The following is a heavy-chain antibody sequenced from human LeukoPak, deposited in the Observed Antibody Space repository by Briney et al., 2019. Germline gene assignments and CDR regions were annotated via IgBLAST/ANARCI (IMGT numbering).Heavy chain of an antibody. CDR1: GFTFSIDW. CDR3: KTDLGKPHDQ. J-gene: IGHJ4*02. CDR2: IESTSNGGTA. V-gene: IGHV3-15*04. Sequence: GGPLRLSCAASGFTFSIDWMSWVRPAPGEGPGGVGGIESTSNGGTADNAEPVKGRFSMSRDDSAKMLYLDMSSLKTEAAGIYYGKTDLGKPHDQWGRGTLVTVSS. D-gene: IGHD3-16*01.